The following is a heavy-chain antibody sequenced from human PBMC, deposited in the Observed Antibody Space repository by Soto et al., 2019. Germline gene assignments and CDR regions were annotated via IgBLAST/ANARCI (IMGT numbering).Heavy chain of an antibody. CDR1: GFSLSTSGVG. CDR3: AHRPRPVAGGKDYFDY. D-gene: IGHD6-19*01. Sequence: QITLKESGPTLVKPTQTLTLTCTFSGFSLSTSGVGVGWIRQPPGKALEWLALIYWDDDKRYSPSLKSRLTITKDTSKNQVVLTMTNMDPVDTATYYCAHRPRPVAGGKDYFDYWGQGTLVTVSS. V-gene: IGHV2-5*02. J-gene: IGHJ4*02. CDR2: IYWDDDK.